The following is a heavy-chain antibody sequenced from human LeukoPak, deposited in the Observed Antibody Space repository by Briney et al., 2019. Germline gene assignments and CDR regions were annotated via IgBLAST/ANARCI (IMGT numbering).Heavy chain of an antibody. D-gene: IGHD2-2*01. Sequence: GSLRLSCAASGFTFSSYSMSWVRQAPGKGLEWVSSISSSSSYIYYADSVKGRFTISRDNAKNSLYLQMNSLRAEDTAVYYCARDSKYCSSTSCYPHWGQGTLVTVSS. CDR1: GFTFSSYS. CDR2: ISSSSSYI. CDR3: ARDSKYCSSTSCYPH. J-gene: IGHJ4*02. V-gene: IGHV3-21*01.